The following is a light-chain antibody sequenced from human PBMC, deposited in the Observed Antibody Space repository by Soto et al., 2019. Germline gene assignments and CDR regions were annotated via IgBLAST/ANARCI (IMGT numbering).Light chain of an antibody. CDR3: QQRTSWPPMYT. CDR2: DAS. V-gene: IGKV3-11*01. J-gene: IGKJ2*01. Sequence: EIVLTQSPATLSLSPGERATLSCRASHSVSSYLALYQQKPGQAPRLLSYDASNRATGIPARFSGSGSGTDFTLTISSLEPEDFAVYYCQQRTSWPPMYTFGQGTKLEIK. CDR1: HSVSSY.